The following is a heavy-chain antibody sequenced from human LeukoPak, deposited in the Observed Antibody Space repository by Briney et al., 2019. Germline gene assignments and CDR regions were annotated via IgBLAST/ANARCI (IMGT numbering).Heavy chain of an antibody. D-gene: IGHD3-22*01. CDR2: ISHSGST. Sequence: NTSETLSLTCTVSGYSISSGYHWAWIRQPTGKGLEWIGSISHSGSTYHNPSLKSRVTISVDTSKNQFSVRLSSVSAADTAVYYCARHNAYDSSGDGRYYFDYWGQGTLVTVSS. CDR1: GYSISSGYH. V-gene: IGHV4-38-2*02. CDR3: ARHNAYDSSGDGRYYFDY. J-gene: IGHJ4*02.